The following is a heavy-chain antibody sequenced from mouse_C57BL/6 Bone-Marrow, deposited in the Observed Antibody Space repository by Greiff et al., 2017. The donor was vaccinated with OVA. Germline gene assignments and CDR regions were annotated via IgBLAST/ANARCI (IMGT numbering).Heavy chain of an antibody. V-gene: IGHV1-50*01. CDR1: GYTFTSYW. Sequence: VQLQQPGAELVKPGASVKLSCKASGYTFTSYWMQWVKQRPGQGLEWIGEIDPSDSYTNYNQKFKGKATLTVDTSSSTAYMQLSSLTSEDSAVYYCASWDFDYWCQGTTLTVSS. D-gene: IGHD4-1*01. CDR3: ASWDFDY. CDR2: IDPSDSYT. J-gene: IGHJ2*01.